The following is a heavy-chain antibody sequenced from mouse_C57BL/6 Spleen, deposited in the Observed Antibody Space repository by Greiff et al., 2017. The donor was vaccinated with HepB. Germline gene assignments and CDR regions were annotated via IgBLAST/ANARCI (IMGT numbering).Heavy chain of an antibody. CDR2: ISYGGIYT. CDR1: GFTFSGYA. J-gene: IGHJ4*01. Sequence: EVNVVESGGGLVKPGGSLKLSCAASGFTFSGYAMSWVRQTREKRLEGVATISYGGIYTYYPDNVKGLFTISRDNAKNNLYLQMSHLKSEDTAMYYCAREGQLYAMDYWGQGTSVTVSS. D-gene: IGHD4-1*02. V-gene: IGHV5-4*01. CDR3: AREGQLYAMDY.